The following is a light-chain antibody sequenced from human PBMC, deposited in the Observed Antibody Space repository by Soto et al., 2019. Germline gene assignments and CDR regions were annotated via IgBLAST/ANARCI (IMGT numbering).Light chain of an antibody. J-gene: IGKJ1*01. Sequence: EIVLTQSPGTLSLSPGERDSLSCRASQSVYTTFLAWYQQKPGQAPRLLIYATSTRATGIPDRFSGSGSGTDFTLTISRLEPEDFAVYYCQQYGSSLWTFGQGTKVEIK. V-gene: IGKV3-20*01. CDR1: QSVYTTF. CDR2: ATS. CDR3: QQYGSSLWT.